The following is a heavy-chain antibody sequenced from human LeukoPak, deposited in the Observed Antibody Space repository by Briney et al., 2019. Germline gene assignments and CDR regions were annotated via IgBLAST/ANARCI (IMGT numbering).Heavy chain of an antibody. J-gene: IGHJ6*02. Sequence: SETLSLTCTDSGGSISSYYWSWIRQPAGKGLEWIGRIYTSGSTNYNPSLKSRVTMSVDTSKNQFSLKLSSVTAADTAVYYCARDRALWGITMVRDHYYGMDVWGQGTTVTVSS. CDR1: GGSISSYY. V-gene: IGHV4-4*07. CDR3: ARDRALWGITMVRDHYYGMDV. CDR2: IYTSGST. D-gene: IGHD3-10*01.